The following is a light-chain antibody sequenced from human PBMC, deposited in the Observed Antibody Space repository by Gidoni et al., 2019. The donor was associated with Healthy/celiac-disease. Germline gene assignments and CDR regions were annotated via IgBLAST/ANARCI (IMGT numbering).Light chain of an antibody. J-gene: IGKJ1*01. V-gene: IGKV1-39*01. CDR1: QSISSY. Sequence: DNQMTQFPSSLSASVGDRVTITCRASQSISSYLTWYQQKPGKAPKLLIYAASSLQSGVPSRFSGSGSGTDFTLTISSLQPEDFATYYCQQCYSTPWTFGQGTKVEIK. CDR3: QQCYSTPWT. CDR2: AAS.